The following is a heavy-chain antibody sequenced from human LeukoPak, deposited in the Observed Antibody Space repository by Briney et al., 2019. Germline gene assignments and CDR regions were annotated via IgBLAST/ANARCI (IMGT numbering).Heavy chain of an antibody. Sequence: SETLSLTCTVSGGSISSYYWSWIRQPPGKGLEWIGYIYYSGSTNYNPSLKSRVTISVDTSKNQFSLKLSSVTAADTAVYYCARAYYDILTGYSYYFDYWGQGNLVTVSS. J-gene: IGHJ4*02. CDR1: GGSISSYY. CDR2: IYYSGST. V-gene: IGHV4-59*08. CDR3: ARAYYDILTGYSYYFDY. D-gene: IGHD3-9*01.